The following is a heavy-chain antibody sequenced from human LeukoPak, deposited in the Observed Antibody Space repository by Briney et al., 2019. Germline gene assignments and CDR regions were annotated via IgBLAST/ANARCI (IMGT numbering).Heavy chain of an antibody. D-gene: IGHD3-22*01. CDR1: GFTFDDYA. CDR3: AKTSGPEDYYDSSGYYLFDY. J-gene: IGHJ4*02. CDR2: ISGSGGST. V-gene: IGHV3-23*01. Sequence: GGSLRLSCAASGFTFDDYAMHWVRQAPGKGLEWVSGISGSGGSTYYADSVKGRFTISRDNSKNTLYLQMNSLRAEDTAVYYCAKTSGPEDYYDSSGYYLFDYWGQGTLVTVSS.